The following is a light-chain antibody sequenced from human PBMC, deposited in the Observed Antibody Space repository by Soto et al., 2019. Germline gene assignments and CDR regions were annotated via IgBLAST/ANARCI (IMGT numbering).Light chain of an antibody. J-gene: IGKJ3*01. CDR3: QQYNYWYPS. CDR1: QSVSSN. CDR2: ATS. V-gene: IGKV3-15*01. Sequence: IGLTQSPSTLSLSTGERATLSCRASQSVSSNLAWYQQKPGQAPRLLIYATSTLPSGVPSRFSGSGSGTEYTLLISSLQSEDFVVYYCQQYNYWYPSFGHGTKVDIK.